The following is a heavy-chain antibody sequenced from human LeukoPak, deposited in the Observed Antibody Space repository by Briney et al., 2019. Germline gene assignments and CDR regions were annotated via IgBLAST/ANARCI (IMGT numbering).Heavy chain of an antibody. CDR3: ARAGLSVVVITNDAFDI. CDR1: GFTFSSYS. J-gene: IGHJ3*02. CDR2: ISSSSSYI. D-gene: IGHD3-22*01. Sequence: PGGSLRLSCAASGFTFSSYSMNWVRQAPGKGLEWVSSISSSSSYIYYADSVKGRFTISRDNAKNSLYLQMNSLRAEDTAVYYCARAGLSVVVITNDAFDIWGQGTMVTVSS. V-gene: IGHV3-21*01.